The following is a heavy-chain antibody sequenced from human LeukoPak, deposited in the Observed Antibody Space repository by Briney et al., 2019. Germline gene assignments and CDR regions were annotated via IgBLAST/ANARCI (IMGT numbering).Heavy chain of an antibody. CDR3: AKDHGGNYGDYVSAFFFDY. CDR1: GFTFSSYG. Sequence: GGSLRLSCAASGFTFSSYGMHWVRQAPGKGLEWVAFIRYDGSNKYYADSVKGRFTVSRDNSKNTLYLQMNSLRAEDTAVYYCAKDHGGNYGDYVSAFFFDYWGQGTLVTVSS. CDR2: IRYDGSNK. D-gene: IGHD4-17*01. J-gene: IGHJ4*01. V-gene: IGHV3-30*02.